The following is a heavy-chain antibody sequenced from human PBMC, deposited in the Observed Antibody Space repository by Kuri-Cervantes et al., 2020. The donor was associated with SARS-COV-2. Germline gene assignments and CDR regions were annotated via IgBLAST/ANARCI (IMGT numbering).Heavy chain of an antibody. J-gene: IGHJ4*02. CDR1: GFTFSSYS. V-gene: IGHV3-48*04. D-gene: IGHD1-1*01. CDR2: ISSSSSTI. Sequence: GESLKISCAASGFTFSSYSMNWVRQAPGKGLEWVSYISSSSSTIYCADSVKGRFTISSDNAMTSLHLQMSSLRAEDTAVYYCARSGTLGAPIGHWGQGTLVTVSS. CDR3: ARSGTLGAPIGH.